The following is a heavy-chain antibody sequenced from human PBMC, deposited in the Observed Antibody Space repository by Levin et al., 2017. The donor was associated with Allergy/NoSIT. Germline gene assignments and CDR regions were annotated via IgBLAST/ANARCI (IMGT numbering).Heavy chain of an antibody. CDR1: GYSFTSYR. D-gene: IGHD2/OR15-2a*01. CDR3: GRSTSDYYGMDV. CDR2: MSPGDSDS. Sequence: GESLKISCKGSGYSFTSYRIGWVRQMPGEGLEWMGIMSPGDSDSRYSPSFQGQVTISADKSISTAYLQWSSLKASDSAIYYCGRSTSDYYGMDVWGQGTTVTVSS. V-gene: IGHV5-51*01. J-gene: IGHJ6*02.